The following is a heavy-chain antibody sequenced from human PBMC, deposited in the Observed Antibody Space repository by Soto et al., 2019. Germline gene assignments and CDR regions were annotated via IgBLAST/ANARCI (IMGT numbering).Heavy chain of an antibody. V-gene: IGHV1-69*13. Sequence: SVKVSCKASGGTFSSYAISWVRQAPGQGLEWMGGIIPIFGTANYAQKFQGRVTITADESTSTAYMELSSLRSEDTAVYYCARDRRSGWYEGYYYGMDVWGQGTTVTVSS. CDR1: GGTFSSYA. CDR2: IIPIFGTA. CDR3: ARDRRSGWYEGYYYGMDV. J-gene: IGHJ6*02. D-gene: IGHD6-19*01.